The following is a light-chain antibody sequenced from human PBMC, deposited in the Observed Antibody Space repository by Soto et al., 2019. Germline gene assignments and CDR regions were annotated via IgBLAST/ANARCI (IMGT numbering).Light chain of an antibody. V-gene: IGKV1-5*03. Sequence: DIQMTQSPSILSASVGDRVTITCRASQRIDTWLAWYQQKPGTAPKLLIYKATILQSGVPSRFSGSGSGTEFTLAISSLQPDGFAAYYCQEYETFSPWTFGQGTKVEMK. CDR1: QRIDTW. CDR3: QEYETFSPWT. CDR2: KAT. J-gene: IGKJ1*01.